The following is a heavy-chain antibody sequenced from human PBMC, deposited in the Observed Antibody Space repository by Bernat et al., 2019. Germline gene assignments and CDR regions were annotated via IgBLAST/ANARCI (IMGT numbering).Heavy chain of an antibody. CDR2: ISYDGSNK. Sequence: QVQLVESGGGVVQPGRSLRLSCAASGFTFSSYGMHWVRQAPGKGLEWVAVISYDGSNKYYADSVKGRFTISRDNSKNTLYLQMNSLRAEDTAVYYCAKGPRWLQLPYDYWGQGTLVTVSS. CDR1: GFTFSSYG. CDR3: AKGPRWLQLPYDY. V-gene: IGHV3-30*18. J-gene: IGHJ4*02. D-gene: IGHD5-24*01.